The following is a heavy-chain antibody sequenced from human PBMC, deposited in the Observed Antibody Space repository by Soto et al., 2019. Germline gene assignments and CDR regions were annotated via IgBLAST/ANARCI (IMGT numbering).Heavy chain of an antibody. J-gene: IGHJ4*02. Sequence: ASVKVSCKASGYTFTSYAMDWVRQAPGQRLEWMGWINAGNGNTKYSQKFQGRVTITRDTSASTAYMELSSLRSEDTALYYCARRPGGPDGPGDYWGQGTLVTVSS. D-gene: IGHD2-15*01. CDR2: INAGNGNT. CDR3: ARRPGGPDGPGDY. V-gene: IGHV1-3*01. CDR1: GYTFTSYA.